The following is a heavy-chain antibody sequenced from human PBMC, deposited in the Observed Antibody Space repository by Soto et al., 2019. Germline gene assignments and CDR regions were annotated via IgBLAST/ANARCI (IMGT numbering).Heavy chain of an antibody. CDR2: ISSSSSYI. CDR3: ARGYYDFDAFDI. D-gene: IGHD3-22*01. J-gene: IGHJ3*02. CDR1: GFTFSSYS. Sequence: GGSLRLSCAASGFTFSSYSMNWVHQAPGKGLEWVSSISSSSSYIYYADSVKGRFTISRDNAKNSLYLQMNSLRAEDTAVYYCARGYYDFDAFDIWGQGTMVTVSS. V-gene: IGHV3-21*01.